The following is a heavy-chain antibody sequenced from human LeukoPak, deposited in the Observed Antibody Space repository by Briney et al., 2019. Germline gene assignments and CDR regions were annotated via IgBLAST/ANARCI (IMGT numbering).Heavy chain of an antibody. CDR2: IYYTGST. V-gene: IGHV4-59*08. Sequence: NPSETLSLTCTVSGASISSSYWSRIRQPPGKGLEWIGYIYYTGSTNYNPSLKSRVTISVDMSENQFSLQLSSVTAADTAAYYCARLGIYPIQGYNYNYHYMDVWAKGTTVTVSS. J-gene: IGHJ6*03. CDR1: GASISSSY. D-gene: IGHD1-1*01. CDR3: ARLGIYPIQGYNYNYHYMDV.